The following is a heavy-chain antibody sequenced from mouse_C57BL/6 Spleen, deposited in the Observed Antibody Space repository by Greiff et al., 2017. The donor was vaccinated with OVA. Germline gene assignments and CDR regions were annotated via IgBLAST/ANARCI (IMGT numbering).Heavy chain of an antibody. CDR3: ARIDYGSSSYAMDY. D-gene: IGHD1-1*01. CDR1: GYTFTSYW. J-gene: IGHJ4*01. Sequence: VQLQQPGAELVMPGASVKLSCKASGYTFTSYWMHWVKQRPGQGLEWIGEIDPSDSYTNYNQKFKGKSTLTVDKSSSTAYMQLSSLTSEDSAVYYCARIDYGSSSYAMDYWGQGTSVTVSS. CDR2: IDPSDSYT. V-gene: IGHV1-69*01.